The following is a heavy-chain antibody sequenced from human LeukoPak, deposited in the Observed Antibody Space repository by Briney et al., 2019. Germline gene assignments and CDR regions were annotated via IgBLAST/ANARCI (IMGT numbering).Heavy chain of an antibody. CDR1: GFTFSNYE. Sequence: GGSLRLSCAASGFTFSNYEMNWVRQAPGMGLEWVSYITSSGPTAYYADSVKGRFNISRDNAQNSLFLQMNKLTAEDTAIYYCARLGFCSDGSCYSLDYWGQGILVTVSS. D-gene: IGHD2-15*01. V-gene: IGHV3-48*03. CDR2: ITSSGPTA. CDR3: ARLGFCSDGSCYSLDY. J-gene: IGHJ4*02.